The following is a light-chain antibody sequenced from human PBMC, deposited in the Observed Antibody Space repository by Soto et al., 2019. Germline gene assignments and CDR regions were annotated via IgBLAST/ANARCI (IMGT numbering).Light chain of an antibody. CDR2: EVS. V-gene: IGLV2-14*01. CDR3: SSYTSNRTLV. CDR1: SSDVGGYNY. J-gene: IGLJ3*02. Sequence: QSVLTQPASVSGSPGQSITMSCTGTSSDVGGYNYVSWYQQHPGKAPKPMIYEVSNRPSGVSNRFSGSKSGNTASLTISGLQTEDEADYYCSSYTSNRTLVFGGGTKVTVL.